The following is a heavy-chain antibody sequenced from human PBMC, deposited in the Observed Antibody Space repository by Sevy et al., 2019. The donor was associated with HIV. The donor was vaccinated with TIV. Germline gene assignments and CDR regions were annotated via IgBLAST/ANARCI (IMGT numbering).Heavy chain of an antibody. CDR1: GFTFSSYW. CDR2: INSDGSST. Sequence: GGSLRLSCAASGFTFSSYWMHWVRQAPGKGLVWVSRINSDGSSTSYADSVKGRFTIYRDNAKNTLYLQMNSLRAEDTAVYYCARDEYYYDSSGYYLNWFDPWGQGTLVTVSS. V-gene: IGHV3-74*01. CDR3: ARDEYYYDSSGYYLNWFDP. J-gene: IGHJ5*02. D-gene: IGHD3-22*01.